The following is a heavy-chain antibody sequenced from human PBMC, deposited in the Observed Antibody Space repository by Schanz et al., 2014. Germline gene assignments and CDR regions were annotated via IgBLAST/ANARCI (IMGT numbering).Heavy chain of an antibody. CDR1: GFTFSNYG. CDR2: LSGSGGST. D-gene: IGHD3-22*01. Sequence: VQLVESGGGVVQPGRSLRLSCAASGFTFSNYGMHWVRQAPGKGLEWVSALSGSGGSTYYADSVKGRFTISRDNSKNTLYLQMNSLRAEDTAVYYCAKDPSHGDYDYYFDYWGQGTLVTVSS. CDR3: AKDPSHGDYDYYFDY. J-gene: IGHJ4*02. V-gene: IGHV3-23*04.